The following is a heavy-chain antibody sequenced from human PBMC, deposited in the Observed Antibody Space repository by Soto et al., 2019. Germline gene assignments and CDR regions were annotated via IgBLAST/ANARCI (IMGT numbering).Heavy chain of an antibody. V-gene: IGHV3-30*18. D-gene: IGHD1-26*01. J-gene: IGHJ4*02. CDR3: AKDIDTTARVGYFDS. Sequence: SLRLSCAASAFTFSSYAMHWVRQAPGKGLEWVAVISFDGSYRNHTDSLKGRFTISRDNSQNTLFLQMSSLRPEDTAVYYCAKDIDTTARVGYFDSWGQGTLVTVS. CDR2: ISFDGSYR. CDR1: AFTFSSYA.